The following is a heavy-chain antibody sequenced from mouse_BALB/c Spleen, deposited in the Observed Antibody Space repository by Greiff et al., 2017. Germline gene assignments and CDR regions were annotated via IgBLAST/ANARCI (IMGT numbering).Heavy chain of an antibody. CDR3: ARGDYDYDGFAY. J-gene: IGHJ3*01. CDR1: GYTFTSYW. Sequence: VQLQESGAELARPGASVKLSCKASGYTFTSYWMQWVKQRPGQGLEWIGAIYPGDGDTRYTQKFKGKATLTADKSSSTAYMQLSSLASEDSAVYYCARGDYDYDGFAYWGQGTLVTVSA. CDR2: IYPGDGDT. V-gene: IGHV1-87*01. D-gene: IGHD2-4*01.